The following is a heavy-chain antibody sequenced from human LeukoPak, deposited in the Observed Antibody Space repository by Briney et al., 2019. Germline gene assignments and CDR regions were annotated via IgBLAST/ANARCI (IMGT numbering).Heavy chain of an antibody. CDR3: ARADRLDGSPYLIGP. CDR1: GYTFIDYY. Sequence: ASVKVSCKTSGYTFIDYYMHWVRQAPGQGLEWMGWINPSSGRTSTAQKFQGRVTMTRDTSITTFYMEVSWLTSDDTAIYYCARADRLDGSPYLIGPWGQGTLVSVSS. J-gene: IGHJ5*02. D-gene: IGHD1-26*01. V-gene: IGHV1-2*02. CDR2: INPSSGRT.